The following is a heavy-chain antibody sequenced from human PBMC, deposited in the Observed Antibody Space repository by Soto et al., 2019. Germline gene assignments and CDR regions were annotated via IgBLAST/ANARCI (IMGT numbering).Heavy chain of an antibody. CDR3: AAGCSSTSCYERYYYGMDV. Sequence: SVKVSCKASGFTFTSSAVQWVRQARGQRLEWIGWIVVGSGNTNYAQKFQERVTITRDMSTSTAYMELSSLRSEDTAVYYCAAGCSSTSCYERYYYGMDVWGQGTTVTSP. CDR2: IVVGSGNT. D-gene: IGHD2-2*01. CDR1: GFTFTSSA. J-gene: IGHJ6*02. V-gene: IGHV1-58*01.